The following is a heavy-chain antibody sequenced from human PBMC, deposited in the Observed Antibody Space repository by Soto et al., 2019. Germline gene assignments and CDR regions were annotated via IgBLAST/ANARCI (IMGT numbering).Heavy chain of an antibody. V-gene: IGHV4-30-4*01. CDR3: SRDRIVVVAARTYYYYGMDV. Sequence: SETLSLTCTVSGGSISSGDYYWSWIRQPPGKGLEWIGYIYYSGSTYYNPSLKSRVTISVDTSKNQFSLKLSSVTAADTVVYYFSRDRIVVVAARTYYYYGMDVWGQGTTVTVSS. CDR1: GGSISSGDYY. CDR2: IYYSGST. J-gene: IGHJ6*02. D-gene: IGHD2-15*01.